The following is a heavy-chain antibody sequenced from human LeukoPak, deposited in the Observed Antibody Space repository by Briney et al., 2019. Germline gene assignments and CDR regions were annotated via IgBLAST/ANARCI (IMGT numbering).Heavy chain of an antibody. CDR3: ARGTYDFWSGYSRYYYYYMDV. Sequence: TSETLSLTCTVSGASISSGDYYWSWIRQPPGKGLEWIGYIYYSGSTYYNPSLKSRVTISVDTSKNQFSLKLSSVTAADTAVYYCARGTYDFWSGYSRYYYYYMDVWGKGTTVTVSS. V-gene: IGHV4-30-4*08. CDR1: GASISSGDYY. CDR2: IYYSGST. D-gene: IGHD3-3*01. J-gene: IGHJ6*03.